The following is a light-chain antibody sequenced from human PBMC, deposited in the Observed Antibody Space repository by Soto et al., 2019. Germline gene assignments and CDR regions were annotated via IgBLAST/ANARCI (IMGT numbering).Light chain of an antibody. J-gene: IGKJ3*01. CDR1: QSVRSL. V-gene: IGKV3-11*01. CDR2: AAS. Sequence: EIVLTQSPATLSLSPGERAALSCRASQSVRSLLAWYQQKPGQDPRLLIYAASNRATGIPARFSGSGSGTDFTIPISSLEHEDFAVYYCHQHSYWPPSFGPGTTVEIK. CDR3: HQHSYWPPS.